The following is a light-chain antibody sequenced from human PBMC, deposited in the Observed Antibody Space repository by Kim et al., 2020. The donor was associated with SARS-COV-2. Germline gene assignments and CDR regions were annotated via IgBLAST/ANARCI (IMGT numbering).Light chain of an antibody. CDR1: QSVSSSY. Sequence: LSPGRRATLACRASQSVSSSYLAWYQQKPGQAPRLLIYGASSRATGIPDRFSGSGSGTDFTLTISRLEPEDFAVYYCQQYGSSPQTFGQGTKLEI. CDR2: GAS. V-gene: IGKV3-20*01. J-gene: IGKJ2*01. CDR3: QQYGSSPQT.